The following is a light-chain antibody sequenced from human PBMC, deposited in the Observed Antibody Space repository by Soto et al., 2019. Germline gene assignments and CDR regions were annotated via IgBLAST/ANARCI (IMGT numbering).Light chain of an antibody. Sequence: QTVVTQEPSFSVSPGGTVTLTCGLTSGSVSTRNYPSWYQQIPGQAPRTLIYNTNTRSSGVPDRFSGSILGNKADLTITGAQAEDESDYCWVLYVGSGIHGVFGGGTKLTVL. CDR3: VLYVGSGIHGV. CDR1: SGSVSTRNY. J-gene: IGLJ3*02. CDR2: NTN. V-gene: IGLV8-61*01.